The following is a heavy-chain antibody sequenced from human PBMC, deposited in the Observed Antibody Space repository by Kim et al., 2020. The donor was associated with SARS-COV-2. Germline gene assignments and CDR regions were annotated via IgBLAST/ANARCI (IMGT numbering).Heavy chain of an antibody. D-gene: IGHD6-13*01. V-gene: IGHV3-30*18. Sequence: GGSLRLSCAASGFTFSSYGMHWVRQAPGKGLEWVAVISYDGSNKYYADSVKGRFTISRDNSKNTLYLQMNSLRAEDTAVYYCANSLPSSSWYGGYYYYYYMDVWGKGTTVTVSS. CDR2: ISYDGSNK. CDR1: GFTFSSYG. CDR3: ANSLPSSSWYGGYYYYYYMDV. J-gene: IGHJ6*03.